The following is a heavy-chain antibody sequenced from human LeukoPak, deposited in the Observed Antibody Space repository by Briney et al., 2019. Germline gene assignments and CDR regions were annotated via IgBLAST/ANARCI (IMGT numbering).Heavy chain of an antibody. CDR2: IYYSGNT. V-gene: IGHV4-39*01. J-gene: IGHJ4*02. CDR1: GVSISSRNSY. CDR3: ARQTGSGLFILP. Sequence: SETLSLTCTVSGVSISSRNSYWGGIRQPPGKGLEWMGSIYYSGNTYYNASLKSQVSISIDTSKNQFSLKLTSVTAADTAVYYCARQTGSGLFILPGGQGTLVTVSS. D-gene: IGHD3/OR15-3a*01.